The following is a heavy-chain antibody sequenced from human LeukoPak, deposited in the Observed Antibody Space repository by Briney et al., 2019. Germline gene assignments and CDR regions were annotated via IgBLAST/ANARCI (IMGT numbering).Heavy chain of an antibody. V-gene: IGHV3-21*01. D-gene: IGHD3-10*01. J-gene: IGHJ4*02. CDR2: IDTDSTYI. Sequence: GGSLRLSCAASGFTFSNYDMNWVRQSPGKGLEWVSSIDTDSTYIHYADSVKGRFTVSRDNAKNSLSLQMNSLGAEDTAVYYCARCYASGSYGIDYWGQGTLVTVSS. CDR3: ARCYASGSYGIDY. CDR1: GFTFSNYD.